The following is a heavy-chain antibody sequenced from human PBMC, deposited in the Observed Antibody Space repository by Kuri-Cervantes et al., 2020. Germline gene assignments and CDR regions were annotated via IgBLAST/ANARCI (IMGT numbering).Heavy chain of an antibody. J-gene: IGHJ3*02. V-gene: IGHV3-7*01. CDR2: IKQDGSEK. CDR3: ARDVRLFDI. Sequence: GESLKISCAASGFTFSSYWMSWVRQAPGKGLEGEANIKQDGSEKYYVDSVKGRFTISRDNAKNSLYLQMNSLRVEDTAVYYCARDVRLFDIWGQGTMVTVSS. CDR1: GFTFSSYW.